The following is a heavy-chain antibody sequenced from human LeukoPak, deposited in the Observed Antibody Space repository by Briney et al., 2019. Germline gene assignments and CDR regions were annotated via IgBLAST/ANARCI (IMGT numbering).Heavy chain of an antibody. D-gene: IGHD6-19*01. CDR2: INPHSGGT. V-gene: IGHV1-2*02. Sequence: GASVTVSCKASGYTFTDYFMNWVRQAPGQGLEWMGWINPHSGGTNYAQKFQGRVTMTRDTSITTAYMDLSRLTSDDTAVYYCARDPAVAGSNDAFDIWGQGTMVTVSS. J-gene: IGHJ3*02. CDR1: GYTFTDYF. CDR3: ARDPAVAGSNDAFDI.